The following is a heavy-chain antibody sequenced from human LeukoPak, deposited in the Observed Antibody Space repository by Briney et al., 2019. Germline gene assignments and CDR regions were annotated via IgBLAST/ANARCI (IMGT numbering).Heavy chain of an antibody. CDR3: ARLYCSGGSCYNWFDP. D-gene: IGHD2-15*01. CDR1: GYTFTGYY. V-gene: IGHV1-2*02. CDR2: INPNSGGT. J-gene: IGHJ5*02. Sequence: ASVKVSCKASGYTFTGYYMHWVRQAPGQGLEWMGWINPNSGGTNYAQKFQGRVTMTRDTSTSTAYMELSRLRSDDTAVYYCARLYCSGGSCYNWFDPWGQGTLVTVSS.